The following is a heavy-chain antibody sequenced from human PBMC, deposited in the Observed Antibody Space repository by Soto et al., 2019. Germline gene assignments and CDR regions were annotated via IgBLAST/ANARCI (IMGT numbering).Heavy chain of an antibody. J-gene: IGHJ5*02. CDR2: IYHSGPT. CDR1: GGSISSGDYS. CDR3: ARGLGYCSTTTCSEDWFDP. V-gene: IGHV4-30-2*01. D-gene: IGHD2-2*01. Sequence: SETLSLTCAVSGGSISSGDYSWSWIRQPRGKGLEWIGYIYHSGPTWYNPSLKSRVIISVDRSKNQFSLRLHSVTAADTAIYYCARGLGYCSTTTCSEDWFDPWGQGTPVTVSS.